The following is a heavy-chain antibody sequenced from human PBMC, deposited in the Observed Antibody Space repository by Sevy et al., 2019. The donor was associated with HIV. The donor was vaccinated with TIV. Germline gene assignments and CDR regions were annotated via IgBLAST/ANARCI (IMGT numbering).Heavy chain of an antibody. CDR3: AIGLTGYLDV. D-gene: IGHD2-15*01. Sequence: ASVKVSCKAVGHTLSEYGITWVRQAPGQGLEWMGWISPYNFNAKYAQNVQGRVIMTIDTSTNMAYMEMRGLRSDDTAVYYCAIGLTGYLDVWGTGTSVTVSS. J-gene: IGHJ6*04. V-gene: IGHV1-18*01. CDR1: GHTLSEYG. CDR2: ISPYNFNA.